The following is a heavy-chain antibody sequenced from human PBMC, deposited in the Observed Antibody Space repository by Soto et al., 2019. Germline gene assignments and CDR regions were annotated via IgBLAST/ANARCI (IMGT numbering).Heavy chain of an antibody. J-gene: IGHJ5*02. D-gene: IGHD3-10*01. V-gene: IGHV4-34*01. Sequence: SETLSLTCAVYGGSFSGYYWSWIRQPPGKGLEWIGEINHSGSTNYNPSLKSRVTISVDTSKNQFSLKLSSVTAADTAVYYCARGYALLWFGELFLNWFDPWGQGTLVTVSS. CDR1: GGSFSGYY. CDR3: ARGYALLWFGELFLNWFDP. CDR2: INHSGST.